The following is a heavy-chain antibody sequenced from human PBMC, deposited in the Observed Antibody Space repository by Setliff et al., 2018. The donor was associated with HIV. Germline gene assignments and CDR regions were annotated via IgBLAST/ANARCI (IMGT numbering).Heavy chain of an antibody. CDR1: GGTFSSYA. D-gene: IGHD2-8*01. J-gene: IGHJ4*02. CDR2: IIPIFGTA. CDR3: ASRVLGYCTNGVCYRQYYFDY. V-gene: IGHV1-69*05. Sequence: ASVKVSCKASGGTFSSYAISWVRQAPGQGLEWMGGIIPIFGTANYAQKFQGRVTITTDESASTAYMELSSLRSEDTAVYYCASRVLGYCTNGVCYRQYYFDYWGQGTLVTVSS.